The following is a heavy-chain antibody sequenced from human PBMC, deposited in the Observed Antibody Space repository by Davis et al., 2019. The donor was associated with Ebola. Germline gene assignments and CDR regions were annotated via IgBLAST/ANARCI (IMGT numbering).Heavy chain of an antibody. V-gene: IGHV1-2*02. CDR1: GYSFTGYY. CDR2: INLSSGGT. D-gene: IGHD1-26*01. CDR3: ARDKPSGSYSSDY. Sequence: ASVKVSCKASGYSFTGYYMHWVRQAPGQGLEWMGWINLSSGGTKYVQKFQGRVTMTRDTSVSTAYMELRRLTSDDTDVYYCARDKPSGSYSSDYWGQGTLVTVSS. J-gene: IGHJ4*02.